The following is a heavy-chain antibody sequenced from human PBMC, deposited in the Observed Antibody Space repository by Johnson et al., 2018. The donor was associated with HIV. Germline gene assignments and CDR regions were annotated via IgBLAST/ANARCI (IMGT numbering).Heavy chain of an antibody. V-gene: IGHV3-13*01. CDR3: VRVGYSSAYYRDAFDI. D-gene: IGHD3-22*01. CDR2: IGTAGDT. CDR1: GFTVSSNY. Sequence: VQLVESGGGLIQPGGSLRLSCAASGFTVSSNYMSWVRQAPGKGLEWVSAIGTAGDTYYADSVKGRFTISRENAKNSLYLQMNSLTAGDMAVYYCVRVGYSSAYYRDAFDIWGQGTLVTVSS. J-gene: IGHJ3*02.